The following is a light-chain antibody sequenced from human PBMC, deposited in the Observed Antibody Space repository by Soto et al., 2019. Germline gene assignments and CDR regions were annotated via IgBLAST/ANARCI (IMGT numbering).Light chain of an antibody. CDR3: QQYNTYSRT. J-gene: IGKJ1*01. V-gene: IGKV1-5*03. CDR2: EAS. CDR1: QSLNTL. Sequence: DIQMTQSPSTLSASVGDRVTITCRASQSLNTLLAWYQQKPGKAPKLLIYEASTLESRVPSRFSGSGSGTEFPLTISSLEAEDFATYYCQQYNTYSRTFGQGTKVEIK.